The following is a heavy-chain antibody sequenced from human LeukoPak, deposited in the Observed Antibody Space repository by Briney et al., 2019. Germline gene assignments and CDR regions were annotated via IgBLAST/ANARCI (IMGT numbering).Heavy chain of an antibody. CDR3: ARLRSAAFDI. CDR1: GFTFSSSD. J-gene: IGHJ3*02. CDR2: IGTAGDT. D-gene: IGHD4-17*01. Sequence: GGSLRLSCAASGFTFSSSDMHWVRQPTGKGLEWVSAIGTAGDTYYPGSVKGRFTISRENAKNSVYLQMNSLRAGDTAVYYCARLRSAAFDIWGQGTMVTVSS. V-gene: IGHV3-13*01.